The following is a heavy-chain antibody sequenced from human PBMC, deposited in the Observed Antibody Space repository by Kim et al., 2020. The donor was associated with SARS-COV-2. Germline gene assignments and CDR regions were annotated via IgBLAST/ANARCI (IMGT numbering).Heavy chain of an antibody. Sequence: SETLSLTCAVYGGSFSGYYWSWIRQPPGKGLEWIGEINHSGSTNYNPSLKSRVAISVDTSKNQFSLKLSSVTAADTAVYYCARGPQYSYGYGRFDYWGQG. J-gene: IGHJ4*02. V-gene: IGHV4-34*01. CDR2: INHSGST. CDR1: GGSFSGYY. D-gene: IGHD5-18*01. CDR3: ARGPQYSYGYGRFDY.